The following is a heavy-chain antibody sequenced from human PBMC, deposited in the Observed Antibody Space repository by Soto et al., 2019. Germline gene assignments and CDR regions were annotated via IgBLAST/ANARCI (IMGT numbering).Heavy chain of an antibody. CDR3: VRLIGKSWLDF. V-gene: IGHV6-1*01. CDR1: GDSVSSSSVT. CDR2: TYYRSKWYN. J-gene: IGHJ5*01. Sequence: TLSLTCAISGDSVSSSSVTWNWIRQSPSRGLEWLGRTYYRSKWYNDYAESVKSRITINPDTSKNQFSLHLNSVTPEDTAVYYCVRLIGKSWLDFWGQGTLVTVSS. D-gene: IGHD2-8*01.